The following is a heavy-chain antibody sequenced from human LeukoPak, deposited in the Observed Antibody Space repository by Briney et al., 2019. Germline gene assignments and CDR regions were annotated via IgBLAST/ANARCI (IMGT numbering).Heavy chain of an antibody. CDR3: ARDYSGGWPDAFDV. V-gene: IGHV3-11*01. CDR1: GFTFSDYY. D-gene: IGHD6-19*01. CDR2: ISSSGSPI. J-gene: IGHJ3*01. Sequence: PGGSLRLSCAASGFTFSDYYMSWIRQAPGKGLEWFSYISSSGSPIYYADSVRGRFTISRDNAKNSLYLQMNSLRAEDTAMYYCARDYSGGWPDAFDVWGRGTVVTVSS.